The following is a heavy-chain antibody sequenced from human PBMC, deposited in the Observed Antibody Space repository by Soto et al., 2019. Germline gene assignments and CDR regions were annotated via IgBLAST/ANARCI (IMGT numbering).Heavy chain of an antibody. V-gene: IGHV4-34*01. Sequence: SETLSLTCDVYGGSFSAYYWTWIRQPPGKGLEWIGEINHSGSTNYNPSLKSRVTISLDTSKNQFSLKLTSVTAADTAVYYCAREKTYYDISTGYYCFDPWGQGTLVTVSS. D-gene: IGHD3-9*01. CDR1: GGSFSAYY. CDR3: AREKTYYDISTGYYCFDP. J-gene: IGHJ5*02. CDR2: INHSGST.